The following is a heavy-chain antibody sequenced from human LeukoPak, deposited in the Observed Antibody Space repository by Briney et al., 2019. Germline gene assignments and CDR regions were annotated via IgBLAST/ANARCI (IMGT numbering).Heavy chain of an antibody. CDR1: GYSFTNYW. Sequence: GESLKISCKGSGYSFTNYWIGWVRQMPGKGLEWMGIIYPRDSDTRYSPSFQGQVTISADKSIDTAYLQWSSLKASDTAIYYCARHLSSITSCPHYWGQGALVTVSS. CDR3: ARHLSSITSCPHY. D-gene: IGHD2-2*01. J-gene: IGHJ4*02. V-gene: IGHV5-51*01. CDR2: IYPRDSDT.